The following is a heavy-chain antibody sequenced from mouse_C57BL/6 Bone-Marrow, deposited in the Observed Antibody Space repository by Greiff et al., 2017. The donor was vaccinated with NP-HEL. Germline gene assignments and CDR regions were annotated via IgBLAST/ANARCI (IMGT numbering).Heavy chain of an antibody. CDR1: GFNIKDDY. Sequence: EVKLMESGAELVRPGASVKLSCTASGFNIKDDYMHWVKQRPEQGLEWIGWIDPENGDTEYASKFQGKATITADTSSNTAYLQLSSLTSEDTAVYYCTKYYYAMDYWGQGTSVTVSS. V-gene: IGHV14-4*01. CDR3: TKYYYAMDY. J-gene: IGHJ4*01. CDR2: IDPENGDT.